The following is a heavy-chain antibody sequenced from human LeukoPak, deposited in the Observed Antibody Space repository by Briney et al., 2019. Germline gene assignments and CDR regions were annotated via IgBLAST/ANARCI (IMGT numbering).Heavy chain of an antibody. CDR3: AKTPQDTMIVVVIGGLDY. CDR1: GFTFSSYA. Sequence: PGGSLRLSCAASGFTFSSYAMSWVRQAPGKGLEWVSAISGSGGSTYYADSVKGRFTISRDNSKNTLYLQMNSLRAEDTAIYYCAKTPQDTMIVVVIGGLDYWGQGTLVTVSS. CDR2: ISGSGGST. V-gene: IGHV3-23*01. D-gene: IGHD3-22*01. J-gene: IGHJ4*02.